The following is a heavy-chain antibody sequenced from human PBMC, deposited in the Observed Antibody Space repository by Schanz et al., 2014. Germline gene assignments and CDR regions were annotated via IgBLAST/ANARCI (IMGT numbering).Heavy chain of an antibody. J-gene: IGHJ4*02. CDR3: AKERDITGWNHGDY. V-gene: IGHV3-7*01. CDR1: GFSFGGYW. Sequence: EVQLVESGGGLVQPGGSLRLSCAGSGFSFGGYWMSWVRQAPGKGLEWVANMNQDGSVKNYVDSVKGRFTISRDNAKNSLYLQMNSLRAEDTAVYHCAKERDITGWNHGDYWGQGTLVTVSS. CDR2: MNQDGSVK. D-gene: IGHD6-19*01.